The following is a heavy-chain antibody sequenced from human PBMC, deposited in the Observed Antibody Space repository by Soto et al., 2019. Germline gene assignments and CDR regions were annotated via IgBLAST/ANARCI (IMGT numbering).Heavy chain of an antibody. D-gene: IGHD6-13*01. CDR2: IYPGDSDA. J-gene: IGHJ6*02. CDR1: GYSFTSYW. V-gene: IGHV5-51*01. Sequence: GESLKISCKGSGYSFTSYWIGWVRQMPGKGLEWMGIIYPGDSDARYSPSFQGQVTISADKSISTAYLQWSSLKASDTAMYYCARRRRAGYYYYGMDVWGQGTTVTVSS. CDR3: ARRRRAGYYYYGMDV.